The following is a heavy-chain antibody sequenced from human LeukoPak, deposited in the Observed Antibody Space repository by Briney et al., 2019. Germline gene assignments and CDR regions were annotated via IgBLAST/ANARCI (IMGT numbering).Heavy chain of an antibody. CDR3: AKSPSVSVVIESAFDY. Sequence: ASVKVSCKASGYTFTGYYMHWVRQAPGQGLEWMGWINPNSGGTNYAQKFQGRVTMTRDTSISTAYMELSRLRSDDTAVYYCAKSPSVSVVIESAFDYWGQGTLVTVSS. V-gene: IGHV1-2*02. CDR2: INPNSGGT. J-gene: IGHJ4*02. CDR1: GYTFTGYY. D-gene: IGHD3-22*01.